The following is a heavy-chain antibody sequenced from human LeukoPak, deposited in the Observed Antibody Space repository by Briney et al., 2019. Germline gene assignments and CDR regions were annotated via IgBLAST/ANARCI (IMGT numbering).Heavy chain of an antibody. CDR3: AKESSSWYDWYFDL. D-gene: IGHD6-13*01. CDR2: ISSSSSYI. V-gene: IGHV3-21*04. J-gene: IGHJ2*01. Sequence: GGSLRLSCAASGFTFSSYSMNWVRQAPGKGLEWVSSISSSSSYIYYADSVKGRFTISRDNAKNSLYLQMNSLRAEDTAVYYCAKESSSWYDWYFDLWGRGTLVTVSS. CDR1: GFTFSSYS.